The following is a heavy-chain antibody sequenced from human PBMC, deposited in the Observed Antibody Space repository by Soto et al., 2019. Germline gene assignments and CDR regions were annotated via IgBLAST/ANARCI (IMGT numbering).Heavy chain of an antibody. D-gene: IGHD3-10*01. J-gene: IGHJ6*02. CDR1: GGSVSSGSYY. CDR2: IYYSGST. Sequence: SETLSLTCTVSGGSVSSGSYYWSWIRQPPGKGLEWIGYIYYSGSTNYNPSLKSRVTISVDTSKNQFSLKLSSVTAADTTVYYCARAPTNYYGSAMDVWGQGTTVTVSS. V-gene: IGHV4-61*01. CDR3: ARAPTNYYGSAMDV.